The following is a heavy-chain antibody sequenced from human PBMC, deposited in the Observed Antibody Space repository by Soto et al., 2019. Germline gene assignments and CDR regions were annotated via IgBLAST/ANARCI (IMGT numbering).Heavy chain of an antibody. CDR3: ARRPAGDSHWYFDL. V-gene: IGHV3-23*01. CDR1: GFIFSDFA. D-gene: IGHD2-21*01. Sequence: DVQLLESGGDLVQPGESLRLSCAASGFIFSDFAMSWVRQTPGKGLEWVSAVSVYGGSTHYSDAEKGRFTISRDNSRDTLFLQMNSLRAEDTAVYYCARRPAGDSHWYFDLWGRGTLVTVSS. J-gene: IGHJ2*01. CDR2: VSVYGGST.